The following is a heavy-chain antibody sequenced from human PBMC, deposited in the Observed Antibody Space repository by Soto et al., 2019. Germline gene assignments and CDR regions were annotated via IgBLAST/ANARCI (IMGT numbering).Heavy chain of an antibody. D-gene: IGHD2-15*01. Sequence: PGGSLRLSCAASGFTFDDYAMHWVRQAPGKGLEWVSGISWNRGSIGYADSVKGRFTISRDNAKNSLYLQMNSLRAEDTALYYCAKDLGYCSGGSCYGLGYWGQGTLVTVSS. V-gene: IGHV3-9*01. J-gene: IGHJ4*02. CDR1: GFTFDDYA. CDR3: AKDLGYCSGGSCYGLGY. CDR2: ISWNRGSI.